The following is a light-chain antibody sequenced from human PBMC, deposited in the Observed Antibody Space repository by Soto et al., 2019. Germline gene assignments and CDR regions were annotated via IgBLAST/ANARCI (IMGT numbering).Light chain of an antibody. CDR1: SSNIGNNY. CDR2: DNN. CDR3: GAWDDSLSAV. J-gene: IGLJ2*01. V-gene: IGLV1-51*01. Sequence: QSVLTQPPSVSAAPGQKVTVSCSGSSSNIGNNYVSWYQQLPGTAPKLLIYDNNKRPSGIPDRFSGSKSGTSATLGITVLQTGDEADYYCGAWDDSLSAVFGGGTKLTVL.